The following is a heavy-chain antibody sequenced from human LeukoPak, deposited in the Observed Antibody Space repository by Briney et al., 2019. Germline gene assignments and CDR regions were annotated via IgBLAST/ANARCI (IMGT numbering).Heavy chain of an antibody. D-gene: IGHD2-15*01. CDR1: GYTLTELS. CDR2: FDPEDGET. J-gene: IGHJ4*02. CDR3: ARDLRAGYCSGGSCYSDY. V-gene: IGHV1-24*01. Sequence: ASVKVSCKVSGYTLTELSMHWVRQAPGKGLEWMGGFDPEDGETIYAQKFQGRVTMTEDTSTDTAYMELSSLRSEDTAVYYCARDLRAGYCSGGSCYSDYWGQGTLVTVSS.